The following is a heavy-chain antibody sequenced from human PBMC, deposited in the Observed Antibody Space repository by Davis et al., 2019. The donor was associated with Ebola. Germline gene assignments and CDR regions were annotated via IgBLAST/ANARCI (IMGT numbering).Heavy chain of an antibody. CDR2: VSGSGGTI. CDR3: ARDRRVTMIVAQYGMDV. CDR1: GFTFSSYA. Sequence: GESLKISCAASGFTFSSYAMSWVRQAPGKGLEWVAAVSGSGGTIYYADSVKGRFTISRDNAKNSLYLQMNSLRDEDTAVYYCARDRRVTMIVAQYGMDVWGQGTTVTVSS. V-gene: IGHV3-48*02. D-gene: IGHD3-22*01. J-gene: IGHJ6*02.